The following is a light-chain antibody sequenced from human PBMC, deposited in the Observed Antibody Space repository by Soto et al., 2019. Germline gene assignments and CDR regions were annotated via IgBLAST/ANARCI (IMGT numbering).Light chain of an antibody. Sequence: EIVLTQSPGTLSLSPGERATLSCRASQSVNSNYLAWYQQKPDQSRRLLMYETSTRATGIPDRFSGSGSGTDFTLTISRLEHEDFATYYRQQADTLPLTFGGGTKVEIK. CDR1: QSVNSNY. CDR2: ETS. J-gene: IGKJ4*01. V-gene: IGKV3-20*01. CDR3: QQADTLPLT.